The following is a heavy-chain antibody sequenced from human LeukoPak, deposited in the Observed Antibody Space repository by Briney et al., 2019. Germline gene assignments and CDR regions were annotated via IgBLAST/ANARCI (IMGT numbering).Heavy chain of an antibody. CDR2: IIPIFGTA. V-gene: IGHV1-69*13. CDR1: GGTFSSYA. J-gene: IGHJ3*02. D-gene: IGHD2-15*01. CDR3: ARAKVYCSGGSCYSYEDDAFDI. Sequence: SVKVSCKASGGTFSSYAISWVRQAPGQGLEWMGGIIPIFGTANYAQKFQGRVTITADESTSTAYMELSSLRSEDTAVYYCARAKVYCSGGSCYSYEDDAFDIWGQGTMVTVSS.